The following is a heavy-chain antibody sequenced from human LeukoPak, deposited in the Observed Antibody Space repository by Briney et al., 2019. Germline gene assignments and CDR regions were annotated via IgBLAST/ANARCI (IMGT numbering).Heavy chain of an antibody. V-gene: IGHV3-30*04. CDR2: ISYDGSNK. J-gene: IGHJ4*02. Sequence: GGSLSLSCAASGFTFSNYAIHWVRQAPGRGLEWVAVISYDGSNKYYADSVKGRFTISRDNSKNTLYLQMSSLRAEDTAVYDCARDSGFSGAQRGEFWGQGTLVTVSS. D-gene: IGHD2/OR15-2a*01. CDR1: GFTFSNYA. CDR3: ARDSGFSGAQRGEF.